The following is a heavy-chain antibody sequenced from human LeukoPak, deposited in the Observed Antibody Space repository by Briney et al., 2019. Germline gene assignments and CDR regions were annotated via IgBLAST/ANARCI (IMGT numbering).Heavy chain of an antibody. CDR3: ARVRPVITYYYDSSGYYFSP. J-gene: IGHJ5*02. Sequence: SETLSLTCGVYGGSFSGYYWNWIRQPPGKGLEWIGEINHSGSTKYNPSLKSRVTISVDTSKKQFSLKLSSATAADTAVYYCARVRPVITYYYDSSGYYFSPWGQGTLVTVSS. CDR2: INHSGST. CDR1: GGSFSGYY. D-gene: IGHD3-22*01. V-gene: IGHV4-34*01.